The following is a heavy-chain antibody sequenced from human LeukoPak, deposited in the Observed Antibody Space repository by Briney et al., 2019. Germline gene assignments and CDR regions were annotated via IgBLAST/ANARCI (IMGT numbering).Heavy chain of an antibody. CDR3: ARDLGIAAAGFDY. Sequence: SETLSLTCTVSGGPISSYYWSWIRQPPGKGLEWIGYIDYSGSTNYNPSLKSRVTISVDTSKNQFSLKLSSVTAADTAVYYCARDLGIAAAGFDYWGQGTLVTVSS. D-gene: IGHD6-13*01. CDR1: GGPISSYY. J-gene: IGHJ4*02. V-gene: IGHV4-59*01. CDR2: IDYSGST.